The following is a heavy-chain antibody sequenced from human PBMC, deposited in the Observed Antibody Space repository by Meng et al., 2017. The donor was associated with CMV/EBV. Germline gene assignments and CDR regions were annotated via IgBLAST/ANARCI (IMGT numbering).Heavy chain of an antibody. D-gene: IGHD6-13*01. J-gene: IGHJ5*02. CDR1: GFSLSTSGVG. CDR2: IYWDDDK. V-gene: IGHV2-5*02. Sequence: TTLKESVPTMVKPTQTLTLTCTFSGFSLSTSGVGVGWIRQPPGKALEWLALIYWDDDKRYSPSLKSRLTITKDTSKNQVVLTMTNMDPVDTATYYCAHKGRRMAAAGINWFDPWGQGTLVTVSS. CDR3: AHKGRRMAAAGINWFDP.